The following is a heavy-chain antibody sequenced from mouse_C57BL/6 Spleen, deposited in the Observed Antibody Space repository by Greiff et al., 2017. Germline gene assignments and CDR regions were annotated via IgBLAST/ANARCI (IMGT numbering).Heavy chain of an antibody. CDR1: GYTFTSYW. J-gene: IGHJ3*01. Sequence: VQLQQPGAELVRPGSSVKLSCKASGYTFTSYWMDWVKQRPGQGLAWIGNIYPSDSETHYNQKFKDKATLTVDKSSSTAYMQLSSLTSEDSAVYYCARSGLSAYWGQGTLVTVSA. D-gene: IGHD1-1*02. CDR2: IYPSDSET. CDR3: ARSGLSAY. V-gene: IGHV1-61*01.